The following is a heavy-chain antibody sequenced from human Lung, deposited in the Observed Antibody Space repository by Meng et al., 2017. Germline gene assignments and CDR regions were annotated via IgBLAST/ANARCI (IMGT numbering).Heavy chain of an antibody. CDR2: IKSNSDGGTT. V-gene: IGHV3-15*01. J-gene: IGHJ4*02. D-gene: IGHD6-13*01. Sequence: EVQLVESGGGLVKPGGSLRLSCVASGFSFTDAWMSWVRQAPGKGLEWVGRIKSNSDGGTTDYAAPVKGRFTISRDDSKNTLYLQMNSLITEDTAVYFCATGAAAADHWGQGTLVTASS. CDR1: GFSFTDAW. CDR3: ATGAAAADH.